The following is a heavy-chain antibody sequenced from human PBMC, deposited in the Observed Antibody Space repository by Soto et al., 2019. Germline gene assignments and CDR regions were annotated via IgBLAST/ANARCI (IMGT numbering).Heavy chain of an antibody. CDR3: AREGYNFGPFDC. CDR2: EYSGST. J-gene: IGHJ4*02. CDR1: GASISRDH. V-gene: IGHV4-59*01. Sequence: SETLSLTCTVSGASISRDHWNWIRQPPGKGLEWIGEYSGSTNYNSSLKSRVTISINTSKNQFSLKLNSVTAADTAVYYCAREGYNFGPFDCWGQGALVTVPQ. D-gene: IGHD5-18*01.